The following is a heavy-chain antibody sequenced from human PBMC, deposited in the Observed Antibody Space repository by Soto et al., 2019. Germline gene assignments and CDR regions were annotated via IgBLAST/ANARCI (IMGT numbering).Heavy chain of an antibody. D-gene: IGHD3-10*01. Sequence: SEPLSLTYSVYGGNIRSLDYYWIWIRQPPGKGLEWIGYIYYSGSTYYNPSLKSRVTISVDTSKNQFSLKLSSVTAADTAVYYCARVTIRGVIRTWGQGTLVPFFS. CDR1: GGNIRSLDYY. CDR3: ARVTIRGVIRT. CDR2: IYYSGST. V-gene: IGHV4-30-4*01. J-gene: IGHJ4*02.